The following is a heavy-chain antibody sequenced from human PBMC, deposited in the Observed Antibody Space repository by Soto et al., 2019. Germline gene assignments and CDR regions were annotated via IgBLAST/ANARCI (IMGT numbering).Heavy chain of an antibody. CDR2: ISSSSTYT. CDR1: GFTFSDYY. V-gene: IGHV3-11*05. J-gene: IGHJ4*02. CDR3: XXXXXXXXXXXXEY. Sequence: QVQLVESGGGLVKPGGSLRLSCAASGFTFSDYYMSWIRQAPGKGLEWVSYISSSSTYTNYADSVKGRFTISRDNAKXXXXXXXXXXXXXXXXXXXXXXXXXXXXXXXXEYWGQGTLVTVSS.